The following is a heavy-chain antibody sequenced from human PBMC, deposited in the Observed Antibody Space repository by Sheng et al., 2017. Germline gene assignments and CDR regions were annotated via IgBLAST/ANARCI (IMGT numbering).Heavy chain of an antibody. J-gene: IGHJ6*03. CDR2: IIPILGIA. Sequence: QVQLVQSGAEVKKPGSSVKVSCKASGGTFSSYAISWVRQAPGQGLEWMGGIIPILGIANYAQKFQGRVTITADKSTSTAYMELSSLRSEDTAVYYCARGYGITGTDYYYYMDVWGKGTTVTVSS. D-gene: IGHD1-20*01. CDR1: GGTFSSYA. CDR3: ARGYGITGTDYYYYMDV. V-gene: IGHV1-69*04.